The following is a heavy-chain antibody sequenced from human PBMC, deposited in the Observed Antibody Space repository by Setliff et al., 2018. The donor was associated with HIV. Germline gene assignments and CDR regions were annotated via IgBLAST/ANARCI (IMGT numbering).Heavy chain of an antibody. D-gene: IGHD1-26*01. Sequence: GGSLRLSCAASGFTLTDYPMHWVRQAPGNGLEWVAVIASHGHWHDYAASVKGRITISRDNANNLVYLQMNSLRVEDTAVYFCARWGSGSYERVFDYWGQGMLVTVSS. J-gene: IGHJ4*02. CDR1: GFTLTDYP. V-gene: IGHV3-30*04. CDR3: ARWGSGSYERVFDY. CDR2: IASHGHWH.